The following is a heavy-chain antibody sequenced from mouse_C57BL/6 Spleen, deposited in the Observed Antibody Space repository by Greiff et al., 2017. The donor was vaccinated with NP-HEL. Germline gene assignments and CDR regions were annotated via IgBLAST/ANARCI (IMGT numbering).Heavy chain of an antibody. CDR2: IDPANGNT. V-gene: IGHV14-3*01. D-gene: IGHD1-1*01. J-gene: IGHJ3*01. CDR3: ARGYGSSYVEAWFAY. Sequence: EVKLMESVAELVRPGASVKLSCTASGFNIKNTYMHWVKQRPEQGLEWIGRIDPANGNTKYAPKFQGKATITADTSSNTAYLQLSSLTSEDTAIYYCARGYGSSYVEAWFAYWGQGTLVTVSA. CDR1: GFNIKNTY.